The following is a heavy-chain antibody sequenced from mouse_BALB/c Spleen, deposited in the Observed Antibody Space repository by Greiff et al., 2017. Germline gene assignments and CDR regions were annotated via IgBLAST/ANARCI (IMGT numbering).Heavy chain of an antibody. CDR2: IAPGSGST. Sequence: DLVKPGASVKLSCKASGYTFTSYWINWIKQRPGQGLEWIGRIAPGSGSTYYNEMFKGKATLTVDTSSSTAYIQLSSLSSEDSAVYFCARSSYGNYFDDWGQGTTLTVSS. D-gene: IGHD2-10*02. CDR3: ARSSYGNYFDD. V-gene: IGHV1S41*01. CDR1: GYTFTSYW. J-gene: IGHJ2*01.